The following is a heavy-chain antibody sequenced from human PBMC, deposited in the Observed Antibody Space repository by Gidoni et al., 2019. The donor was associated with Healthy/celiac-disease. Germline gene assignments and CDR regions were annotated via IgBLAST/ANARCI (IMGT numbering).Heavy chain of an antibody. J-gene: IGHJ3*02. V-gene: IGHV4-34*01. D-gene: IGHD5-18*01. CDR2: INHSGST. CDR1: GGSFSGYY. Sequence: QVQLQQWGAGLLKPSETLSLTCAVYGGSFSGYYWSWIRQPPGKGREWIGEINHSGSTNYNPSLKSRVTISVDTSKNQFSLKLSSVTAADTAVYYCARTTSYYTAKGAFDIWGQGTMVTVSS. CDR3: ARTTSYYTAKGAFDI.